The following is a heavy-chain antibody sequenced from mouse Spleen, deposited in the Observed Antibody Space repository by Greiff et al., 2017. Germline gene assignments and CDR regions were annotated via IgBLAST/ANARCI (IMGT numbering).Heavy chain of an antibody. V-gene: IGHV14-4*01. CDR1: GFNIKDDY. CDR2: IDPENGDT. CDR3: TTGGNYAAY. J-gene: IGHJ3*01. Sequence: VQLQQSGAELVRPGASVKLSCTASGFNIKDDYMHWVKQRPEQGLEWIGWIDPENGDTEYASKFQGKATITADTSSNTAYLQLSSLTSEDTAVYYCTTGGNYAAYWGQGTLVTVSA. D-gene: IGHD2-1*01.